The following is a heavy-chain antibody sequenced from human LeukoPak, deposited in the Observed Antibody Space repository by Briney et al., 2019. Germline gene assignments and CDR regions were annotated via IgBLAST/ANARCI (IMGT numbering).Heavy chain of an antibody. CDR1: GGSISSGDYY. CDR2: IYYSGST. Sequence: SQTLSLTCTVSGGSISSGDYYWSWIRQPPGKGLEWTGYIYYSGSTYYNPSLKSRVTISVDTSKNQFSLKLSSVTAADTAVYYCASTYGSGSYYIYFQHWGQGTLVTVSS. J-gene: IGHJ1*01. V-gene: IGHV4-30-4*01. D-gene: IGHD3-10*01. CDR3: ASTYGSGSYYIYFQH.